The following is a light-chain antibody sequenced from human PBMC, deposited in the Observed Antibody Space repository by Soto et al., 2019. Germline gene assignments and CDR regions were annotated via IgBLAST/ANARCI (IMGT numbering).Light chain of an antibody. CDR3: QQYNDWPPMYT. Sequence: EIVMTQSPATLSVSPGERATLSCRASQSVGDNLAWYQHKAGQAPRLLIYGASTRASGIPGRFSGTGSGTEFTLTISSLQSEDFAVYCCQQYNDWPPMYTFGQGTKLEIK. CDR2: GAS. CDR1: QSVGDN. J-gene: IGKJ2*01. V-gene: IGKV3-15*01.